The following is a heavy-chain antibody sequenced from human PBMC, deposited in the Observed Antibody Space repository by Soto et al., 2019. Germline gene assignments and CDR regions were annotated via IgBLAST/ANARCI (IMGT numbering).Heavy chain of an antibody. Sequence: HPVGSRRHSCAASGCAFRSYWMHRVRHAPWKGLVWVSRINSDGSSTSYADSVKGRFTISRDNAKNTLYLQMNSLRAEETALYYCARARIAVAGYDYWGQGTLVTVSS. V-gene: IGHV3-74*01. D-gene: IGHD6-19*01. J-gene: IGHJ4*02. CDR2: INSDGSST. CDR3: ARARIAVAGYDY. CDR1: GCAFRSYW.